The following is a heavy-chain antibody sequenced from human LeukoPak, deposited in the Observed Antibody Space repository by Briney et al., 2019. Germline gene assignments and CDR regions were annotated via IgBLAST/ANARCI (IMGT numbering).Heavy chain of an antibody. D-gene: IGHD3-22*01. CDR1: GGSISSYY. V-gene: IGHV4-59*01. CDR2: IYYSGST. CDR3: ARDPNSSGYYSHSDY. J-gene: IGHJ4*02. Sequence: SETLSLTCTVSGGSISSYYWSWIRQPPGKGLEWIGYIYYSGSTNYNPSLKSRVTISVDTSKNQFSLKLSSVTAADTAVYYCARDPNSSGYYSHSDYWGQGTLVTVSS.